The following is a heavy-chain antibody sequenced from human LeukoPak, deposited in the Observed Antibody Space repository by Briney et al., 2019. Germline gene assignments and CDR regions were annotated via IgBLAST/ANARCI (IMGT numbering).Heavy chain of an antibody. Sequence: SPSQTLSLTCTVSGGSISSGSYYWSSIRQPPGKGLEWIGRIYTSGSTNYNPSLKSRVTISVDTSKNQFSLKLSSVTAADTAVYYCASWSGYWFDYWGQGTLVTVSS. V-gene: IGHV4-61*02. D-gene: IGHD3-3*01. J-gene: IGHJ4*02. CDR2: IYTSGST. CDR1: GGSISSGSYY. CDR3: ASWSGYWFDY.